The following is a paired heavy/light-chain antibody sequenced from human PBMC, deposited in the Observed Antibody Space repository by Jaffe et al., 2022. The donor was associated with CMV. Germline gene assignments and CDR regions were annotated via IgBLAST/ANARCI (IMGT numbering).Light chain of an antibody. CDR2: KTS. CDR3: QHYNNYLFP. V-gene: IGKV1-5*03. CDR1: QSVNNW. Sequence: DIQMTQSPSTLSASVGDRVTITCRASQSVNNWLAWYQQKPGKAPKLLIYKTSNLENGVPSRFSGSGSGTEFTLTISYLQAEDFATYYCQHYNNYLFPFGQGTKLEIK. J-gene: IGKJ2*01.
Heavy chain of an antibody. CDR1: GFSLTTSGMC. J-gene: IGHJ6*03. Sequence: QVTMRESGPALVKPTQTLTLTCTFSGFSLTTSGMCVGWVRQPPGKALEWLARIDWDDDEFYTTSLKTRLAISKDTSKNQVVVTMSNVDPMDTATYYCTRIRYLSRAERYYYMDVWGEGTTVTVSS. CDR2: IDWDDDE. CDR3: TRIRYLSRAERYYYMDV. V-gene: IGHV2-70*17. D-gene: IGHD1-26*01.